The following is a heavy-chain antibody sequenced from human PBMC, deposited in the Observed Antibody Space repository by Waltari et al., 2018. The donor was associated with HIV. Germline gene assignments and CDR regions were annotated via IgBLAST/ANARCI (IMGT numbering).Heavy chain of an antibody. D-gene: IGHD3-10*01. V-gene: IGHV4-31*03. CDR3: ARDYRSPSGSYYYYGMDV. CDR1: GFSISGSPYY. Sequence: QVQLQESGPGLLKPSQTLSLTCSVSGFSISGSPYYWTWLRQFPGKGLEWIGYIYCSGSTSYNPSLESRVTISIDTSKNQLSLRLSSVTAADTAVYYCARDYRSPSGSYYYYGMDVWGQGTRVTVSS. J-gene: IGHJ6*02. CDR2: IYCSGST.